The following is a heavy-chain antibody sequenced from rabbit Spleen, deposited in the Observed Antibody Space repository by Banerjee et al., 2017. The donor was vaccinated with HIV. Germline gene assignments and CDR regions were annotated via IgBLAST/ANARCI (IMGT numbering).Heavy chain of an antibody. CDR2: IDAGSSAFT. Sequence: QSLEESGGGLVQPGASPTLTCTASGFSFSSNHYMCWVRQAPGKGLEWIACIDAGSSAFTYFASWAKGRFTCSKTSSTTVTLQMTSLTAADTATYFCARDAGSYDYIDVYFNLWGQGTLVTVS. CDR3: ARDAGSYDYIDVYFNL. D-gene: IGHD8-1*01. CDR1: GFSFSSNHY. V-gene: IGHV1S40*01. J-gene: IGHJ4*01.